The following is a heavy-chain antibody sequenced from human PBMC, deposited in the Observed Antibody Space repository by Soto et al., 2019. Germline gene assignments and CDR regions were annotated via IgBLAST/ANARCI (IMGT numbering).Heavy chain of an antibody. Sequence: QVQLMQSGAEVKKPGASVKVSCKASGDTVTDYYIHWVRQAPGQGLEWMGTVNPSGGHTTYAQHFLGRVTMTRDTSTSTLCMELTSLTSDATAIYYCARVGHVVVVTAALDYWGQGTLVTVSS. J-gene: IGHJ4*02. CDR3: ARVGHVVVVTAALDY. D-gene: IGHD2-21*02. CDR1: GDTVTDYY. CDR2: VNPSGGHT. V-gene: IGHV1-46*01.